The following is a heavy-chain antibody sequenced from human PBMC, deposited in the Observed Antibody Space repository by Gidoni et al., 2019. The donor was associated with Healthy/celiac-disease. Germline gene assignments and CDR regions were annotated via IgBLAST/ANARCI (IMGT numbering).Heavy chain of an antibody. D-gene: IGHD3-16*01. J-gene: IGHJ4*02. CDR2: ISGSGGST. CDR1: GFTFSSYA. CDR3: AKDILYDYVWGSFYFDY. Sequence: EVQLLESGGGLVQPGGSLRLSCAASGFTFSSYAMSWVRQAPGKGLEWVSAISGSGGSTYYADSVKGRFTISRDNSKNTLYLQMNSLRAEDTAVYYCAKDILYDYVWGSFYFDYWGQGTLVTVSS. V-gene: IGHV3-23*01.